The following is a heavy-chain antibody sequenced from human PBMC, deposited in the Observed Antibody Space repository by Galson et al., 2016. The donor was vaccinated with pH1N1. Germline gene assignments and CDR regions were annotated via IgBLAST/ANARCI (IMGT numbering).Heavy chain of an antibody. J-gene: IGHJ4*02. CDR3: AKVEGFWSGYYTD. Sequence: SLRLSCAASGFSFNTYSMYWVRQAPGKGLEWAAVISYDGNNKYYADSVKGRFTISRDISKNTLYLQMNSLRAEDTALYYCAKVEGFWSGYYTDWGQGTLVTVSS. D-gene: IGHD3-3*01. CDR2: ISYDGNNK. V-gene: IGHV3-30*18. CDR1: GFSFNTYS.